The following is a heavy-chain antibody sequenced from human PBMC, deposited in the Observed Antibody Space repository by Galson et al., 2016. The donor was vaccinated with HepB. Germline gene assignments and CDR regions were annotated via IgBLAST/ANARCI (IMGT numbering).Heavy chain of an antibody. Sequence: SLRLSCAVSGYIFADYSLTWIRQAPGKGLEWVTVISYHGRDTFYADSVKGRFTISRDNSKNTLYLQMNSLRPEDTAVYYCGTDPPDGDWRLEYWGQGTLVTVSS. CDR1: GYIFADYS. CDR3: GTDPPDGDWRLEY. J-gene: IGHJ4*02. D-gene: IGHD2-21*01. V-gene: IGHV3-30*04. CDR2: ISYHGRDT.